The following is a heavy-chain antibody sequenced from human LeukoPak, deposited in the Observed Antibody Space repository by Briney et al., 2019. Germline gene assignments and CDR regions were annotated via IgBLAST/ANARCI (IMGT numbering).Heavy chain of an antibody. J-gene: IGHJ6*03. CDR3: AKTDRYYYFMDV. CDR1: GASVSSYY. V-gene: IGHV4-4*09. D-gene: IGHD2-21*02. Sequence: PSETLSLTCTVSGASVSSYYWSWIRQPPGKGLEWVGYIYTSGSTYYNPSLKSRVTISVDTSKNQISLRLSSVTAADTALYYCAKTDRYYYFMDVWGKGTTVTVSS. CDR2: IYTSGST.